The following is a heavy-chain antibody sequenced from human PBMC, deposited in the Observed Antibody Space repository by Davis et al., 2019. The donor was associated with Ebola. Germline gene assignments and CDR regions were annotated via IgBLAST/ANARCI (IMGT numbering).Heavy chain of an antibody. D-gene: IGHD3-3*01. CDR1: GGTFSSYA. Sequence: SVKVSCKASGGTFSSYAIRWVRQAPGQGLEWMGGIIPILGIANYAQKFQGRVTITADKSTSTAYMELSSLRSDDTAVYYCARLNYDFWSGYWIDYWGQGTLVTVSS. CDR2: IIPILGIA. CDR3: ARLNYDFWSGYWIDY. J-gene: IGHJ4*02. V-gene: IGHV1-69*10.